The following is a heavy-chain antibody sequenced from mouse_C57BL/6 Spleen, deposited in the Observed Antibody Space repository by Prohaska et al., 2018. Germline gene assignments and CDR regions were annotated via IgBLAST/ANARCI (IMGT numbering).Heavy chain of an antibody. CDR2: INTRNGGT. Sequence: QVQLQQPGTELVKPGASVKLSCKASGHTFTSYWMHWVKQRPGQGLEWIGNINTRNGGTNYNEKCKSKATLTVDKSSSTAYMQLSSLPSEDSAVYYCARDYDYFYFDYWGQGTTLTVSS. D-gene: IGHD2-4*01. J-gene: IGHJ2*01. V-gene: IGHV1-53*01. CDR1: GHTFTSYW. CDR3: ARDYDYFYFDY.